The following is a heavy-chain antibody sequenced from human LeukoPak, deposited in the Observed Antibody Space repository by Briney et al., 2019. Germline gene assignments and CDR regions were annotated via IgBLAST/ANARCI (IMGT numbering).Heavy chain of an antibody. CDR2: IIPIFGTA. D-gene: IGHD3-22*01. CDR1: GGTFSSYA. CDR3: ARGGGEAMIVAAWGAFDI. V-gene: IGHV1-69*13. J-gene: IGHJ3*02. Sequence: ASVKVSCKASGGTFSSYAISWVRQAPGQGLEWMGGIIPIFGTANYAQKFQGRVTITADESTSTAYMELSSLRSEDTAVYYCARGGGEAMIVAAWGAFDIWGQGTMVTVSS.